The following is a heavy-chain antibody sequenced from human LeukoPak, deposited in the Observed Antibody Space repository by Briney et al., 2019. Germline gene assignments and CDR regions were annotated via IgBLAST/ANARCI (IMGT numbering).Heavy chain of an antibody. J-gene: IGHJ4*02. Sequence: ASVKVSCKASGYTFTGYYMHWVRQAPGQGLEWMGWINPNSGGTNYAQKFQGRVTMTRDTPISTAYMELSRLRSDDTAVYYCAKDHSAYGSGSYVLDYWGQGTLVTVSS. CDR3: AKDHSAYGSGSYVLDY. CDR1: GYTFTGYY. V-gene: IGHV1-2*02. D-gene: IGHD3-10*01. CDR2: INPNSGGT.